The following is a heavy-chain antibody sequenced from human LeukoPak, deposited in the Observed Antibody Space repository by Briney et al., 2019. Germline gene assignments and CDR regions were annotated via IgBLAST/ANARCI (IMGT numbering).Heavy chain of an antibody. CDR3: ARVNRKWGYRKQNAAAFDI. CDR1: GFTFSSYG. V-gene: IGHV3-33*01. Sequence: GGSLRLSCAASGFTFSSYGMHWVRQAPGKGLEGVAVIWYDGSIKYYADSVKGRFTISRDNSKNTLYPQMHSPRAADTAVYYCARVNRKWGYRKQNAAAFDIWGQGTMVTVSS. J-gene: IGHJ3*02. CDR2: IWYDGSIK. D-gene: IGHD5-12*01.